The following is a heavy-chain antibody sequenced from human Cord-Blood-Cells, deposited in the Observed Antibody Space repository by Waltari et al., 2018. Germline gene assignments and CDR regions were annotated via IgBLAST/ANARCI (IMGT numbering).Heavy chain of an antibody. CDR1: GYTFTGYY. V-gene: IGHV1-2*04. CDR3: AREMPTGGGYFDL. Sequence: QVQLVQSGAEVKKPGASVTVSCKASGYTFTGYYMHGVRQAPGQELEWMGWRNPNSGGTNYAQKFQGWVTMTRDTHIITTYMELSRLRSDDAAVYYCAREMPTGGGYFDLWGRGTLVTVSS. CDR2: RNPNSGGT. J-gene: IGHJ2*01. D-gene: IGHD7-27*01.